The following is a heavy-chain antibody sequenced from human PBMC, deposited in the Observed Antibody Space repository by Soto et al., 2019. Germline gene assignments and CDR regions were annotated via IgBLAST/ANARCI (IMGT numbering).Heavy chain of an antibody. Sequence: SETLSLTCAVSGHSVIGDFCWGWIRQSPGKGLAWIGSVFPSGNTYYNPSFKSRVAIATDTAKNQVSLQVTSVTDADTALYYCVGYTASRNWFDPWGQGTPVTVSS. D-gene: IGHD6-25*01. CDR2: VFPSGNT. V-gene: IGHV4-38-2*01. J-gene: IGHJ5*02. CDR1: GHSVIGDFC. CDR3: VGYTASRNWFDP.